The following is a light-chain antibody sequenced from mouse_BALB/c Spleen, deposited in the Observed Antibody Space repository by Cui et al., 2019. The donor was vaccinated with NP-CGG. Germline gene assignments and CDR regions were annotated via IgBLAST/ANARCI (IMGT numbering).Light chain of an antibody. CDR3: ALWYSTHWV. J-gene: IGLJ1*01. CDR2: GTS. Sequence: QAVLTQESAPPTSPAGPFILTFRSSTGAVTTSNYANRVQEKPELIFAVLIGGTSNRAPGVPLRVSCSLFGDKTALTITGAQTEDDAMYFCALWYSTHWVFGGGTKLTVL. V-gene: IGLV2*02. CDR1: TGAVTTSNY.